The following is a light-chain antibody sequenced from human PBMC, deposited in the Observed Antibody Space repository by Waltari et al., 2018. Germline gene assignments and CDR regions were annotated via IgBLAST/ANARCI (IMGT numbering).Light chain of an antibody. CDR2: SNN. CDR3: AGWEDSQSVRV. J-gene: IGLJ3*02. CDR1: CSNLGANY. V-gene: IGLV1-47*02. Sequence: SVLTQPPSASGTPAQRVAISGSGSCSNLGANYVYCYTQLPRTAPKLLIYSNNRRPSGAPFRFSGSNAGASAALAISGLRSEDEADYYCAGWEDSQSVRVFGGETKVTVL.